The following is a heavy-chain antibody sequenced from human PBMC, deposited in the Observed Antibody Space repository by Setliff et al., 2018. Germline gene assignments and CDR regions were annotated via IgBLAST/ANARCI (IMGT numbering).Heavy chain of an antibody. V-gene: IGHV7-4-1*02. CDR3: ARADHLVTTTFDY. Sequence: SVKVSCKASGYSLSNYVMNWVRQAPGQGLEWMGWNNTKTGDPTYAQGYTGRFAFSLDTSDSATYLDISNLKAEDTATYYCARADHLVTTTFDYWGQGTLVTVSS. CDR1: GYSLSNYV. D-gene: IGHD4-17*01. CDR2: NNTKTGDP. J-gene: IGHJ4*01.